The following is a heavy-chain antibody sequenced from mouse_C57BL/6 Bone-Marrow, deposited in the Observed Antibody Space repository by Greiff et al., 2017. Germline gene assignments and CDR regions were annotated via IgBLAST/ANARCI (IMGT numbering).Heavy chain of an antibody. CDR1: GFSLTSYG. CDR2: IWRGGST. V-gene: IGHV2-5*01. J-gene: IGHJ1*03. CDR3: AKNRGLRYWYFDV. D-gene: IGHD2-4*01. Sequence: QVQLQQSGPGLVQPSQSLSITCTVSGFSLTSYGVHWVRQSPGKGLEWLGVIWRGGSTDYNAAFMSRLSITKDNSKSQVFFKMNSLQADDTAIYYCAKNRGLRYWYFDVWGTGTTVTVSS.